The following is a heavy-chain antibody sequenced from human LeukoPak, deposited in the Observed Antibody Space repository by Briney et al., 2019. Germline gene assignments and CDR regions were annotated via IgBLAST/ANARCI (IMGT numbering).Heavy chain of an antibody. J-gene: IGHJ4*02. CDR1: GFTFSDYY. V-gene: IGHV3-11*06. Sequence: PGGSLRLSCAASGFTFSDYYMSWIRQAPGKGLEWVSYISSSSSYTNYADSVKGRFTISRDNAKNSLYLQMNSPRAEDTAVYYCAREWRKYCSSTSCLLPDYWGQGTLVTVSS. D-gene: IGHD2-2*01. CDR2: ISSSSSYT. CDR3: AREWRKYCSSTSCLLPDY.